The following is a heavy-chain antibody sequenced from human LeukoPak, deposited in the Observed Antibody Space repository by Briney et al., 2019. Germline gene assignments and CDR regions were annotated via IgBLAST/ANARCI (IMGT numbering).Heavy chain of an antibody. D-gene: IGHD3-16*01. CDR3: ARERGLWPAYDYCMDV. V-gene: IGHV4-4*07. J-gene: IGHJ6*03. Sequence: SETLSLTCTVSGGSINTYYWSWIRQPAGKGLEWIGRIYTSGSTDYNPSLKSRVTMSVDTSKNQFSLKLNSVTAADTAVYYCARERGLWPAYDYCMDVWGKGTMVTDS. CDR2: IYTSGST. CDR1: GGSINTYY.